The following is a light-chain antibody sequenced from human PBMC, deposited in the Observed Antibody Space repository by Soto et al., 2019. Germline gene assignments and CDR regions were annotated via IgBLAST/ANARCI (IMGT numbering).Light chain of an antibody. CDR1: QGISSW. Sequence: DIQMTQSPSSVSASVGDRVTITCRASQGISSWLARYQQKPGKAPKLLIYAASSVQSGVPSMFSSRGSGTDFTLTISRLQPEDFATYNCQQANSFLLTFGQRTRLEIK. J-gene: IGKJ5*01. CDR2: AAS. V-gene: IGKV1-12*01. CDR3: QQANSFLLT.